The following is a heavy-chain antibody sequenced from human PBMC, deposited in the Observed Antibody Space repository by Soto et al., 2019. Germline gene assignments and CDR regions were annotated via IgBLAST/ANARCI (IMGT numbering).Heavy chain of an antibody. J-gene: IGHJ6*02. CDR1: GYIFVSYG. V-gene: IGHV1-18*01. CDR2: ISPYTGNT. CDR3: VMVDNYVTPTPQDV. D-gene: IGHD3-16*01. Sequence: QVQLVQSGDEVKKPGASVKVSCKASGYIFVSYGIAWVRQAPGQGLEWMGWISPYTGNTHSATKVQGRLTMTTDTSTSTAYMDVGSLTSDDTAVYYCVMVDNYVTPTPQDVWGQGTTVTVSS.